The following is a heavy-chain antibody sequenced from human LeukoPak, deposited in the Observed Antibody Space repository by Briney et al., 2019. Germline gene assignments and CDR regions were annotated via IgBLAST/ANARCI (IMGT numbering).Heavy chain of an antibody. Sequence: SGPTLVNPTQTLTLTCTFSGFSLSTSGMCVSWIRQPPGKALEWLARLDWDDDKYYSTSLKTRLTISKDTSKNQVVLTMTNMDPVDTATYYCARTYYDTLTGSLFLDYWGQGTLVTVSS. V-gene: IGHV2-70*11. CDR3: ARTYYDTLTGSLFLDY. J-gene: IGHJ4*02. D-gene: IGHD3-9*01. CDR2: LDWDDDK. CDR1: GFSLSTSGMC.